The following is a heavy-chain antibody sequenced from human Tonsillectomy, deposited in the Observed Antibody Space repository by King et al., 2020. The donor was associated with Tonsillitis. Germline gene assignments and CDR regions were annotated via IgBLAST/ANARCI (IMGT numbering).Heavy chain of an antibody. D-gene: IGHD1-26*01. CDR3: ARPLIVGATPRYDAFDI. J-gene: IGHJ3*02. V-gene: IGHV4-31*03. CDR2: IYYSGST. CDR1: GGSISSGGYY. Sequence: VQLQESGPGLVKPSQTLSLTCTVSGGSISSGGYYWSWIRQHPGKGLEWIGYIYYSGSTYYNPSLKSRVTISVDTSKNQFSLKLSSVTAADTAVYYCARPLIVGATPRYDAFDIWGQGTKVTVSS.